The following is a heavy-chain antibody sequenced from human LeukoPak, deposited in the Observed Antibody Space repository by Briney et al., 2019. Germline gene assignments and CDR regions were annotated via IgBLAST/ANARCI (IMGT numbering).Heavy chain of an antibody. CDR3: ARARGGSSWYYFDY. Sequence: PSETLSLTCTVSGGSISSYYWSWIRQPAGKGLEWIGRIYTSGSTNYNPSLKSRVTMSVDPSKNQFSLKLSSVPAADTAVYYCARARGGSSWYYFDYWGQGTLVTVSS. CDR2: IYTSGST. D-gene: IGHD6-13*01. CDR1: GGSISSYY. J-gene: IGHJ4*02. V-gene: IGHV4-4*07.